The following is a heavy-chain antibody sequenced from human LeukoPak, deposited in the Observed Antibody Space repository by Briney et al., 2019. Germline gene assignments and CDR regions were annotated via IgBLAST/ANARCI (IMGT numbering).Heavy chain of an antibody. CDR3: AKSIVVVPAAIFDY. CDR2: ISGSGGST. J-gene: IGHJ4*02. D-gene: IGHD2-2*01. V-gene: IGHV3-23*01. Sequence: GGSLRLSCAASGFTFSSFAMRWVRQAPGKGLEWVSAISGSGGSTYYADSVKGRFTISRDNSKNTLYLQMNSLRAEDTAVYYCAKSIVVVPAAIFDYWGQGTLVTVSS. CDR1: GFTFSSFA.